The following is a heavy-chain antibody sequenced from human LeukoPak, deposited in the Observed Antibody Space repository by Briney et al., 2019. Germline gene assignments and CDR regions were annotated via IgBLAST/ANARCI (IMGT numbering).Heavy chain of an antibody. CDR1: GGSISSYY. V-gene: IGHV4-59*01. CDR3: ARDDEGGVGGAFDI. D-gene: IGHD2-15*01. J-gene: IGHJ3*02. Sequence: PSETLSLTCTVSGGSISSYYWSWIRQPPGKGLEYIGYIYYSGSTNYNPSLKSRVTISVDTSKNQFSLKLSSVTAADTAVYFCARDDEGGVGGAFDIWGQGTMVTVSS. CDR2: IYYSGST.